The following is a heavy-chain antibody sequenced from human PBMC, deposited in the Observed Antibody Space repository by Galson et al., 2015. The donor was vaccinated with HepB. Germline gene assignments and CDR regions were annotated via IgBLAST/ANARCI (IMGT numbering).Heavy chain of an antibody. Sequence: LSCAASEFTFEDFTMHWVRQTPGKGLEWISLISWDGDTAHYADSVKGRFSISRDNSKNILYLQLNSLRIEDTGLYHCGKHSPPWEVQGGRVDYWGQGTLVTVSS. J-gene: IGHJ4*02. CDR1: EFTFEDFT. D-gene: IGHD1-26*01. CDR3: GKHSPPWEVQGGRVDY. CDR2: ISWDGDTA. V-gene: IGHV3-43*01.